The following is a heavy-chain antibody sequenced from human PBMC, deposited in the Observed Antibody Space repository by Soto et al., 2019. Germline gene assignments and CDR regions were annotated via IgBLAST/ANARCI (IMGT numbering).Heavy chain of an antibody. D-gene: IGHD4-4*01. CDR2: ISGSGGST. J-gene: IGHJ6*02. CDR1: GFTFSSYA. CDR3: AKDREDSNYYYYGMDV. V-gene: IGHV3-23*01. Sequence: GGSLRLSCAASGFTFSSYAMSWVRQAPGKGLEWVSAISGSGGSTYYADSVKGRFTISRDNSKNTLYLQMNSLRAEDTAVYYCAKDREDSNYYYYGMDVWGQGTTVTVSS.